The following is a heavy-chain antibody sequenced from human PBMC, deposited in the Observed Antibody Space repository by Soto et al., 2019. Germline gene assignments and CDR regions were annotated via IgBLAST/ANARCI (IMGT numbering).Heavy chain of an antibody. CDR1: GVTFSTYT. CDR3: ARGLECRGYCLDKPTWFSP. Sequence: GGPVKVSCKASGVTFSTYTFSWVRQAPGQGLEWMGRIIPIFGTPYYAQKFQGRVTITADKSTSTVYMELSSLGSDDTAVYFCARGLECRGYCLDKPTWFSPWGQGTLVTVSS. D-gene: IGHD2-15*01. CDR2: IIPIFGTP. J-gene: IGHJ5*02. V-gene: IGHV1-69*06.